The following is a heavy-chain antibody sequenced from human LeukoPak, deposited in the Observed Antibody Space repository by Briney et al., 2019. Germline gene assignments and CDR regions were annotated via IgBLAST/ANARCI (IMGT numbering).Heavy chain of an antibody. V-gene: IGHV1-2*02. CDR2: INPNSGGT. J-gene: IGHJ5*02. D-gene: IGHD4-11*01. Sequence: ASVKVSCKASGYTFTGYYMHWVRQAPGQGLEWMGWINPNSGGTNCAQKFQGRVTMTRDTSISTAYMELSRLRSDDTAVYYCARGTTLSTLGLYNWFDPWGQGTLVTVSS. CDR3: ARGTTLSTLGLYNWFDP. CDR1: GYTFTGYY.